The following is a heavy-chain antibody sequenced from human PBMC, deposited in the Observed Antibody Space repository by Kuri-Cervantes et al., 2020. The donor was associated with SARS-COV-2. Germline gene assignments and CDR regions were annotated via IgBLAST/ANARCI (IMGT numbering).Heavy chain of an antibody. D-gene: IGHD5-18*01. Sequence: ASVKVSCKASGYNFTTYGISWVRQAPGQGLEWMGWISGYNGNTYYAQKFQGRVTMTIDTSTTTAYMELRGLRSDDTAVYYCARDGYSYGVYYYYYLDVWGKGTTVTVSS. V-gene: IGHV1-18*04. CDR3: ARDGYSYGVYYYYYLDV. CDR1: GYNFTTYG. J-gene: IGHJ6*03. CDR2: ISGYNGNT.